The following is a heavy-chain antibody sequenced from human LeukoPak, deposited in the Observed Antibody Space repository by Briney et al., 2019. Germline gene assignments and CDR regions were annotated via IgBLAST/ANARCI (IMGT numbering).Heavy chain of an antibody. J-gene: IGHJ3*02. D-gene: IGHD3-3*01. Sequence: SETLTLTCTVSGGSISSGGYYWSWIRQPPGKGLEWIGYIYHSGSTYYNPSLKSRVTISVDRSKNQFSLKLSSVTAADTAVYYCARDPEWSIHAFDIWGQGTMVTVSS. CDR3: ARDPEWSIHAFDI. V-gene: IGHV4-30-2*01. CDR1: GGSISSGGYY. CDR2: IYHSGST.